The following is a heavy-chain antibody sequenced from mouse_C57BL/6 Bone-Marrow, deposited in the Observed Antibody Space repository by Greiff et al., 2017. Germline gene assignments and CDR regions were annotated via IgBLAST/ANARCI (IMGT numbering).Heavy chain of an antibody. CDR3: ARIWTHFDY. V-gene: IGHV1-19*01. Sequence: EVQLQQSGPVLVKPGASVKMSCKASGYTFTDYYMNWVKQSHGKRLEWIGVINPYNGGTSYNQKFKGKATLTVDKSSSTAYMELNSLTSEDSAVYYCARIWTHFDYWGQGTTLTVSS. CDR1: GYTFTDYY. J-gene: IGHJ2*01. CDR2: INPYNGGT.